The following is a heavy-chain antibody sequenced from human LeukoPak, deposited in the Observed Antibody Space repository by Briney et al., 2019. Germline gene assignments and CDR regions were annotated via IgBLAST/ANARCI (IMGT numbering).Heavy chain of an antibody. CDR3: ARDPTPRTVTGYFDY. CDR2: IIPILGIA. Sequence: SVKVSCKASGGTFSSYAISWVRQAPGQGLEWMGRIIPILGIANYAQKFQGRVTITADKSTSTAYMELSSLRAEDTAVYYCARDPTPRTVTGYFDYWGQGTLVTVSS. D-gene: IGHD4-11*01. V-gene: IGHV1-69*04. CDR1: GGTFSSYA. J-gene: IGHJ4*02.